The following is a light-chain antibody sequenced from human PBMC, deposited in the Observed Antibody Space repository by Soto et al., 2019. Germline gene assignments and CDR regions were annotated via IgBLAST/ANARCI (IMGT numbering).Light chain of an antibody. CDR2: SNS. CDR1: SSNIGGNT. V-gene: IGLV1-44*01. J-gene: IGLJ1*01. CDR3: ATWDDGLSAYV. Sequence: QSVLTQPTSASGTPGQRVTFSCSGSSSNIGGNTVSWFQHLPRTAPKLLILSNSHRPSGVPDRFSGAKSGTSASLAISGLQSEDEANYYCATWDDGLSAYVFGTGTKLTVL.